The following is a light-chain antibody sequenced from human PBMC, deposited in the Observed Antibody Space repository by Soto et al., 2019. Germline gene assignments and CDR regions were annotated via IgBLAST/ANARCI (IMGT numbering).Light chain of an antibody. CDR3: QQAKRFPRT. CDR2: GAS. Sequence: DIQMTQSPSSVSASVRDRVTITCRASEDISSWLAWYQQKPGKAPKLLIYGASTLQSGVPSRFRGSGSGTDFTLTISSLQPEDCATYYCQQAKRFPRTFGQGTKVETK. V-gene: IGKV1-12*01. CDR1: EDISSW. J-gene: IGKJ1*01.